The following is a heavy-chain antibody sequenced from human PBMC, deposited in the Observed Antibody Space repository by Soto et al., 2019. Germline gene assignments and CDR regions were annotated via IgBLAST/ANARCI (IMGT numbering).Heavy chain of an antibody. D-gene: IGHD3-10*01. CDR1: GGTFSSYT. J-gene: IGHJ6*02. Sequence: QVQLVQSGAEVKKPGSSVQVSCKASGGTFSSYTISWVRQAPGQGLEWMGRISPILGIANYAQKFQGRVTITADKSTSTAYMELSSLRSEDTAVYYCARFRGSYGMDVWGQGTTVTVSS. CDR2: ISPILGIA. V-gene: IGHV1-69*02. CDR3: ARFRGSYGMDV.